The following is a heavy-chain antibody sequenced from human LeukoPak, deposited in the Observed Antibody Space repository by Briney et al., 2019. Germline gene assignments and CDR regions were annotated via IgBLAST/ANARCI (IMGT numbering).Heavy chain of an antibody. CDR2: IYTSGST. J-gene: IGHJ5*02. CDR1: GGSISSGSYY. Sequence: SQTLSLTCTVSGGSISSGSYYGSSIRQPAGKGLEWIGSIYTSGSTNYNPSLKSRVTISVDTSKNQFSLKLSSVTAADTAVYYCARSYSSSWYDHWGQGTLVTVSS. D-gene: IGHD6-13*01. CDR3: ARSYSSSWYDH. V-gene: IGHV4-61*02.